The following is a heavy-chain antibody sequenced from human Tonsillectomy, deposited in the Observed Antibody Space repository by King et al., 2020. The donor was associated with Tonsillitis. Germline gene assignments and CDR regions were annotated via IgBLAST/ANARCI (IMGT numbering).Heavy chain of an antibody. Sequence: EQLVQSGAEVKKPGASVKVSCKASGYTFTGYYIHWVRQAPAHGLEWMGCINPNSGGTNFAQQFQGRVTMTRDTSVTTAYMELSSLRSDDTAVYYCAKDGSTGCYHYWGQGTLVTVSS. J-gene: IGHJ4*02. CDR2: INPNSGGT. V-gene: IGHV1-2*02. CDR3: AKDGSTGCYHY. D-gene: IGHD6-19*01. CDR1: GYTFTGYY.